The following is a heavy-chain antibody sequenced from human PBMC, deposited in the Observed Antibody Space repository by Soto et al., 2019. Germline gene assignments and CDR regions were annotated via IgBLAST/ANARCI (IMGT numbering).Heavy chain of an antibody. D-gene: IGHD3-22*01. CDR1: GYTFDDFG. CDR2: ISAYNLNR. V-gene: IGHV1-18*01. Sequence: VASVKVSCKAFGYTFDDFGITWVWQAPGQGLEWLGWISAYNLNRNYAHKVQDRVTMTTDTSASTAYLELRGLVSDDTAVYYCARVVGHGDFYDSSAYYYFDYWGQGALVTVSS. CDR3: ARVVGHGDFYDSSAYYYFDY. J-gene: IGHJ4*02.